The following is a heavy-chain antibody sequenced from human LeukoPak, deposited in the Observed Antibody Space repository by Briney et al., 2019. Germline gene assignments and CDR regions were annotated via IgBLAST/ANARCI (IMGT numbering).Heavy chain of an antibody. Sequence: SQTLSLTCTVSGGSITTGGYYWSWVRQHPGKGLEWIGYIYYSGSTYYNPSLKSRATISIEMSQNQLSLRLSSVTAADTAVYYCARYSSTWHNFDYWGQGTLVTVSS. CDR2: IYYSGST. J-gene: IGHJ4*02. V-gene: IGHV4-31*03. CDR1: GGSITTGGYY. CDR3: ARYSSTWHNFDY. D-gene: IGHD6-13*01.